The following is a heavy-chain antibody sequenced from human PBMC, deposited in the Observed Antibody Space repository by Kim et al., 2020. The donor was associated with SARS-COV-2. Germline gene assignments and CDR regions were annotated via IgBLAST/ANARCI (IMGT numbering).Heavy chain of an antibody. CDR2: IYSGDST. CDR3: AREARSGYYYYGMDV. J-gene: IGHJ6*02. Sequence: GGSLRLSCAASGFSVSSNYMSWVRQAPGKGLEWVSVIYSGDSTYYADSVKGRFTISRDYSKNTLYLQMNSLRAEDTAVYYCAREARSGYYYYGMDVWGQGTTVTVSS. V-gene: IGHV3-53*01. CDR1: GFSVSSNY. D-gene: IGHD6-19*01.